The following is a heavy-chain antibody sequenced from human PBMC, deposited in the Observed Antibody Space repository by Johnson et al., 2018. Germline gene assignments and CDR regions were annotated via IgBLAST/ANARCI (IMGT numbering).Heavy chain of an antibody. CDR3: AGEGYYDSSGYYPGACDI. CDR1: GFTFHAYA. V-gene: IGHV3-9*01. D-gene: IGHD3-22*01. Sequence: VQLGESGGGLVQPGRSLRLSCAASGFTFHAYAMHWVRQAPGKGLEWVSGISWDSGSIGDAVSVKGRFTISRDNSKNTLYLQMNSLRAEDTAVYYCAGEGYYDSSGYYPGACDIWGQGTMVTVSS. J-gene: IGHJ3*02. CDR2: ISWDSGSI.